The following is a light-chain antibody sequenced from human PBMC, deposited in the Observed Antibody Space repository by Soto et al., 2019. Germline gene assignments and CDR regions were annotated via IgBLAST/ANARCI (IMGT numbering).Light chain of an antibody. V-gene: IGKV1-39*01. CDR3: QQSYGIPT. J-gene: IGKJ5*01. CDR1: QNIASY. CDR2: VAS. Sequence: DIHMTRSPSSLSASLGNRFTFTCRASQNIASYLSWYQQKPGKAPKLLIYVASTLQSGVPSRLSGSGSGTDFPLTISSMKPEDFATYFCQQSYGIPTFGQGTRLEIK.